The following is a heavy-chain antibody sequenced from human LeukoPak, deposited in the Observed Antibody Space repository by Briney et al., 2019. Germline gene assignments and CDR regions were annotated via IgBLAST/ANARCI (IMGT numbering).Heavy chain of an antibody. D-gene: IGHD6-13*01. J-gene: IGHJ3*02. CDR1: GYTFTSYG. V-gene: IGHV1-18*01. CDR2: ISAYNGNT. Sequence: GASVKVSCKASGYTFTSYGISWVRQAPGQGLEWMGWISAYNGNTNYAQKFQGRVTITTDESTSTAYMELSSLRSEDTAVYYCARDGYSSSWYLDAFDIWGQGTMVTVSS. CDR3: ARDGYSSSWYLDAFDI.